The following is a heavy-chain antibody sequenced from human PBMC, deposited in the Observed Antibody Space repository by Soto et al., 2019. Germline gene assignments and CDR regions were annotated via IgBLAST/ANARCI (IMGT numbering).Heavy chain of an antibody. V-gene: IGHV1-18*01. Sequence: ASVKVSCKASGYTFTSYGISWVRQAPGQVLEWMGWISAYNGNTNYAQKLQGRVTMTTDTSTSTAYMELRSLRSDDTAVYYCARVVWSGQWLVHYYYYMDVWGKGTTVTVSS. CDR1: GYTFTSYG. CDR2: ISAYNGNT. J-gene: IGHJ6*03. D-gene: IGHD6-19*01. CDR3: ARVVWSGQWLVHYYYYMDV.